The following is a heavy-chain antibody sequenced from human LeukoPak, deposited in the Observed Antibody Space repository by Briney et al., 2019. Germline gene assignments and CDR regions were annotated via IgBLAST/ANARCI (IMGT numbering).Heavy chain of an antibody. CDR3: TRANGWDAFDI. J-gene: IGHJ3*02. Sequence: GGSLRLSCAASGFTFSTYVMNWVRQAPGKGLEWVSSISDSGGSTYYADSVKGRFTISRDNSKNTLYLQMNSLRAEDTAMYYCTRANGWDAFDIWGQGTMVTVSS. CDR1: GFTFSTYV. D-gene: IGHD6-19*01. CDR2: ISDSGGST. V-gene: IGHV3-23*01.